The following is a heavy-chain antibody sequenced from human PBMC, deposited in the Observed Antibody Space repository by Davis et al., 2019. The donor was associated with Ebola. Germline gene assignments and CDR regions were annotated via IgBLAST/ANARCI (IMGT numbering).Heavy chain of an antibody. Sequence: ASVKVSCKASGYTFTSYGISWVRQAPGQGLEWMGWISAYNGNTNYAQKFQGRVTMTTNTSISTAYMELRSLRSEDTAVYYCARGQVRRYYYETSGYSSYWGQGTLVTVSS. J-gene: IGHJ4*02. V-gene: IGHV1-18*01. CDR1: GYTFTSYG. CDR2: ISAYNGNT. D-gene: IGHD3-22*01. CDR3: ARGQVRRYYYETSGYSSY.